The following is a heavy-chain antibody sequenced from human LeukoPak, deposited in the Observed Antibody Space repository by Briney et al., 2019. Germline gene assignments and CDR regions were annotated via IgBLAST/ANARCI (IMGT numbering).Heavy chain of an antibody. CDR2: IYTSGST. J-gene: IGHJ4*02. CDR3: ARDRRGYSSGWSDFDY. Sequence: PSETLSLTCTVSGGSISSYYWSWIRQPAGKGLEWIGRIYTSGSTNYNPSLKSRVTMSVDTSKNQFSLKLSSVTAADTAVYYCARDRRGYSSGWSDFDYWGQGTLVTVSS. V-gene: IGHV4-4*07. CDR1: GGSISSYY. D-gene: IGHD6-19*01.